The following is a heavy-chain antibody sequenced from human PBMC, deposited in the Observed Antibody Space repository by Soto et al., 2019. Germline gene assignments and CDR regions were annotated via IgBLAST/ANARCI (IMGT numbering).Heavy chain of an antibody. CDR3: ARAGQQLVLDWFDP. V-gene: IGHV4-59*01. CDR1: GGSISSYY. D-gene: IGHD6-13*01. CDR2: IYYSGST. Sequence: PSETLSLTCTVSGGSISSYYWSWIRQPPGKGLEWIGYIYYSGSTNYNPSLKSRVTISVDTSKNQFSLKLSSVTAADTAVYYCARAGQQLVLDWFDPWGQGTLVTVS. J-gene: IGHJ5*02.